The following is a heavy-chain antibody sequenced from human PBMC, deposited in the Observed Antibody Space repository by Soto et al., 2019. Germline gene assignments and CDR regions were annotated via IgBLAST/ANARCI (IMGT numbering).Heavy chain of an antibody. J-gene: IGHJ4*02. CDR2: IDPSDSYT. CDR1: DEIFSTNW. V-gene: IGHV5-10-1*01. CDR3: GRDFGSGHADF. D-gene: IGHD1-26*01. Sequence: GESLKISCQTSDEIFSTNWLTWVRQMPGKGLEWVGRIDPSDSYTTYNPSLKGHVILSVDKSVNTAYLQWPSLRASDTAIYFCGRDFGSGHADFWGQGTLVTVSS.